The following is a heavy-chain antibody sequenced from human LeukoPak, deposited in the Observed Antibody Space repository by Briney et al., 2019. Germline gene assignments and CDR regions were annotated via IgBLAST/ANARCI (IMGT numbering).Heavy chain of an antibody. D-gene: IGHD2-2*01. CDR1: GGPISSSNW. Sequence: SGTLSLTCAVSGGPISSSNWWSWVRQPPGKGLEWIGYIYYSGSTNYNPSLKSRVTISVDTSKNQFSLKLSSVTAADTAVYYCARLQYALYFGMDVWGQGTTVIVSS. CDR2: IYYSGST. J-gene: IGHJ6*02. V-gene: IGHV4-4*02. CDR3: ARLQYALYFGMDV.